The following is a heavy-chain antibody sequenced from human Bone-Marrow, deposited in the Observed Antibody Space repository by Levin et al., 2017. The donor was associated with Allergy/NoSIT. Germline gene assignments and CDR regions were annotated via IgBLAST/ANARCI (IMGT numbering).Heavy chain of an antibody. CDR1: GYTFSNYV. V-gene: IGHV1-18*01. Sequence: GESLKISCKASGYTFSNYVISWVRQVPGQGLEWMGWSSAYNGRTKYVQNFEDRVNMTTDRSTSTAYMELKSLGSGDTAVYYCARENYDTSGQRLQFDSWGQGTLVTVSS. CDR3: ARENYDTSGQRLQFDS. D-gene: IGHD3-22*01. J-gene: IGHJ4*02. CDR2: SSAYNGRT.